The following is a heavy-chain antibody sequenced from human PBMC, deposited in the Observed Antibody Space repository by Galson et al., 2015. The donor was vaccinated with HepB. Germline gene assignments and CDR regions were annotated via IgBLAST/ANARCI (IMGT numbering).Heavy chain of an antibody. CDR2: TYLRSRWSN. V-gene: IGHV6-1*01. CDR3: ARDLADGVDV. CDR1: GDSVSSKSVA. Sequence: CAISGDSVSSKSVAWNWVRQSPSRGLEWLGRTYLRSRWSNEYAVSVKGRITVNADTCKNQLSLQLSSVTPEDTAVYYCARDLADGVDVWGQGTTVTVSS. D-gene: IGHD6-19*01. J-gene: IGHJ6*02.